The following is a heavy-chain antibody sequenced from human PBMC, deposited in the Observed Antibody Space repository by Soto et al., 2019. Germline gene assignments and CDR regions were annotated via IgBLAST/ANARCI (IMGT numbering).Heavy chain of an antibody. D-gene: IGHD2-2*01. CDR3: ANDIIVIPGAKSLDY. CDR2: IWYDGSNK. J-gene: IGHJ4*02. CDR1: GFTFSSYG. V-gene: IGHV3-33*06. Sequence: GGSLRLSCAASGFTFSSYGMHWVRQAPGKGLEWVAVIWYDGSNKYYADSVKGRFTISRDNSKNTLYLQMNSLRAEDTAVYYCANDIIVIPGAKSLDYWGQGALVT.